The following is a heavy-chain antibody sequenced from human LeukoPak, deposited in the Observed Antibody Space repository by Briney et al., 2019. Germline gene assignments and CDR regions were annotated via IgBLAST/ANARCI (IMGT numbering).Heavy chain of an antibody. CDR3: AKESYDSSGPYFDY. D-gene: IGHD3-22*01. J-gene: IGHJ4*02. V-gene: IGHV1-18*01. CDR1: GYTFTSYG. CDR2: ISAYNGNT. Sequence: GASVKVSCKASGYTFTSYGISWVRQAPGQGLEWMGWISAYNGNTNYAQKLQGRVTMTTDTSTSTAYMELRSLRSDDTAVYYCAKESYDSSGPYFDYWGQGTLVTVSS.